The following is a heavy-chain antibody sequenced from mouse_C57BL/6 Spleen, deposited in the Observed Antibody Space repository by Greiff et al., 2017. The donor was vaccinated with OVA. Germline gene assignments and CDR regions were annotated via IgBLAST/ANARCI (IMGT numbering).Heavy chain of an antibody. V-gene: IGHV1-55*01. J-gene: IGHJ1*03. CDR1: GYTFTSYW. CDR2: IYPGSGST. D-gene: IGHD1-1*01. Sequence: QVQLQQPGAELVKPGASVKMSCKASGYTFTSYWLTWVKQRPGQGLEWIGDIYPGSGSTNYNEKFKSKATLTVDTSSSTAYMQLSSLTSEDSAVYYCARGSSYFGWYFDVWGTGTTVTVSS. CDR3: ARGSSYFGWYFDV.